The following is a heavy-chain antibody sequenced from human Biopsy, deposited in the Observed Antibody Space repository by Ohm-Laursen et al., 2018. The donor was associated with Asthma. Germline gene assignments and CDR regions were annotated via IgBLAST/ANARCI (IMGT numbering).Heavy chain of an antibody. CDR3: ARRITIFGVVQKDHGMDA. Sequence: SETLSLTCTVSGGSMTPTSHYWDWIRQAPGKGLEWIGYISYGGKTSYNPSLKNRVTISTDTPRNQFSLWLTSETAADTAVYFCARRITIFGVVQKDHGMDAWGQGTTVIVSS. CDR2: ISYGGKT. D-gene: IGHD3-3*01. V-gene: IGHV4-39*01. J-gene: IGHJ6*02. CDR1: GGSMTPTSHY.